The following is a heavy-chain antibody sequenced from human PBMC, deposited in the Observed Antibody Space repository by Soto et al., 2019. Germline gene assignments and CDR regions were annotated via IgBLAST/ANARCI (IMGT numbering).Heavy chain of an antibody. CDR2: INHSGST. J-gene: IGHJ4*02. D-gene: IGHD5-18*01. V-gene: IGHV4-34*01. CDR3: AGRDWIQLRSEPFDY. Sequence: SETLSLTCAVYGGSFSGYYWSWIRQPPGKGLEWIGEINHSGSTNYNPSLKSRVTISVDTSKNQFSLKLSSVTAADTAVYYCAGRDWIQLRSEPFDYWGQGTLVTVSS. CDR1: GGSFSGYY.